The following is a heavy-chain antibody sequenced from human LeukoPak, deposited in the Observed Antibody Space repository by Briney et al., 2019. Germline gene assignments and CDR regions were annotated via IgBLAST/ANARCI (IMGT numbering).Heavy chain of an antibody. CDR1: GASISDYY. D-gene: IGHD3-3*01. V-gene: IGHV4-59*01. CDR2: IYYTGTT. CDR3: AIAYWGVVTT. Sequence: SETLSLTCTVSGASISDYYWSWIRQPPGKGLEWIGYIYYTGTTNYNPSLKSRVTISVDTSKNQFSLKLTSVTAADTAVYYCAIAYWGVVTTWGQGTLVTVSS. J-gene: IGHJ4*02.